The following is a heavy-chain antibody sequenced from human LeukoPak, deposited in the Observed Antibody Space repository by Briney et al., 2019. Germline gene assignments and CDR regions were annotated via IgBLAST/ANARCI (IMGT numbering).Heavy chain of an antibody. Sequence: GGPLSLSCAASVFAFNKYAMRWVRQSTEKGLEWLSTISGSGGGTYYADSVKGRFTISRDDSKNTLYLQLNSLRAEDTAIYYCAKDLGRYLNNFFDYWGHGALVTVSS. CDR3: AKDLGRYLNNFFDY. D-gene: IGHD1-26*01. CDR2: ISGSGGGT. V-gene: IGHV3-23*01. CDR1: VFAFNKYA. J-gene: IGHJ4*01.